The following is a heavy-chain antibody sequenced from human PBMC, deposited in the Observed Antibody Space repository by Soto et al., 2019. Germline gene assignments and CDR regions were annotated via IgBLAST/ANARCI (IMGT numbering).Heavy chain of an antibody. CDR3: AKDALTNVYGEPNYFAY. J-gene: IGHJ4*02. CDR1: GFTFGNSA. D-gene: IGHD2-8*01. Sequence: EVQLLESGGRLLQPGGSLRLSCAGSGFTFGNSAMSWVRQAPGGGLEWISSISGSGVATFYAVSVEGRFTISRDNARNTPHLQMTSLRAEDLAVYSCAKDALTNVYGEPNYFAYWGQGTLVTVSA. V-gene: IGHV3-23*01. CDR2: ISGSGVAT.